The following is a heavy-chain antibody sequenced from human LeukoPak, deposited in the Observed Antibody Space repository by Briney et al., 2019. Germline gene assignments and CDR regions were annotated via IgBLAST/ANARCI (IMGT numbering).Heavy chain of an antibody. CDR3: AKDQRFGDLDDY. CDR1: GFIFNNYA. V-gene: IGHV3-23*01. D-gene: IGHD3-10*01. CDR2: ISGTGVTA. J-gene: IGHJ4*02. Sequence: GGSLRLFCAASGFIFNNYAMSWVRQAPGKGLEWVSSISGTGVTAYYADSVKGRFAISRDNSKNTLYLQMSSLRAEDTALYYCAKDQRFGDLDDYRGQGTLVTVSS.